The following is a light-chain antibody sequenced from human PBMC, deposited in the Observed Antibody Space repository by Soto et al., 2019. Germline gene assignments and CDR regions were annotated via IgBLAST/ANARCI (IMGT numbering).Light chain of an antibody. CDR3: HQYGRTPYT. V-gene: IGKV3-20*01. CDR2: GAS. Sequence: EIVLTQSPGTLSLSPGERATLSCRASQSVSSSYLAWYQHKPGQAPRLLIYGASSRATGIPDRFSGSGSGTDFTITISRLEPEDFAVYYCHQYGRTPYTFGQGTKLEIK. J-gene: IGKJ2*01. CDR1: QSVSSSY.